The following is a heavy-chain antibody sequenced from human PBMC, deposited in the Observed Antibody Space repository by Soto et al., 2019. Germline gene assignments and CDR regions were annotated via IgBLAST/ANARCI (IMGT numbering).Heavy chain of an antibody. D-gene: IGHD6-13*01. J-gene: IGHJ4*02. CDR3: AKDLGIAAAGMNLDY. CDR1: GFTFSSYA. V-gene: IGHV3-23*01. CDR2: ISGSGGST. Sequence: GGSLRLSCAASGFTFSSYAMSWVRQAPGKGLEWVSAISGSGGSTYYADSVKGRFTISRDNSKNTPYLQMNSLRAEDTAVYYCAKDLGIAAAGMNLDYWGQGTLVTVSS.